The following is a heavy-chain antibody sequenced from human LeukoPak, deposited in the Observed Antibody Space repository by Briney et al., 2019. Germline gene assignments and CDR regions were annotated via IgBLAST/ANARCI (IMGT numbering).Heavy chain of an antibody. Sequence: PSEALSLTCAVYGGSFSGYYWSWIRQPPGKGLEWIGEINHSGSTNYNPSLKSRVTISVDTSKNQFSLKLSSVTAADTAVYYCARAPVVGATLDAFDIWGQGTMVTVSS. J-gene: IGHJ3*02. CDR3: ARAPVVGATLDAFDI. V-gene: IGHV4-34*01. D-gene: IGHD1-26*01. CDR1: GGSFSGYY. CDR2: INHSGST.